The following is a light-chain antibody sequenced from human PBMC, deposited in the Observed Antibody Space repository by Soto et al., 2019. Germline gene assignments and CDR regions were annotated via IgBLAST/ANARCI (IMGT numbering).Light chain of an antibody. CDR3: QQYHSYWT. V-gene: IGKV1-5*01. Sequence: DIQMTQSPSTLSASVGDRVTITCRASQNINNWLAWYQQKPGKAPKFLISDASSLASGVPSRFSGGGSGTEFTLTISSLQPDDFATYYCQQYHSYWTFGQGTKV. CDR2: DAS. CDR1: QNINNW. J-gene: IGKJ1*01.